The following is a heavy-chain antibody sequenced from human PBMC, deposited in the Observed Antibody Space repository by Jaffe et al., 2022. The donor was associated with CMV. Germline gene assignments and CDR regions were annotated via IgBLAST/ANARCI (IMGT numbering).Heavy chain of an antibody. D-gene: IGHD3-22*01. J-gene: IGHJ4*02. CDR2: ISSSSSYT. Sequence: QVQLVESGGGLVKPGGSLRLSCAASGFTFSDYYMSWIRQAPGKGLEWVSYISSSSSYTNYADSVKGRFTISRDNAKNSLYLQMNSLRAEDTAVYYCARVRFDYYDSSGYYYYFDYWGQGTLVTVSS. CDR1: GFTFSDYY. CDR3: ARVRFDYYDSSGYYYYFDY. V-gene: IGHV3-11*06.